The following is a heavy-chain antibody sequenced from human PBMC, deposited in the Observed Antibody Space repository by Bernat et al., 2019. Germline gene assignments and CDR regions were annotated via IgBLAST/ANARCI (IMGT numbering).Heavy chain of an antibody. CDR1: GFTFNNYG. CDR3: AKVSGSSGWLVLEY. J-gene: IGHJ4*02. Sequence: QVQLVESGGGVVQPGRSLRLSCAASGFTFNNYGMHWVRQAPGKGLEWVAVISYDGKKQYYEGTVKGRFTITRDNAKDTLYLQMNSLRVEDTAVYYCAKVSGSSGWLVLEYWGQGTLVTVSS. D-gene: IGHD6-19*01. CDR2: ISYDGKKQ. V-gene: IGHV3-30*18.